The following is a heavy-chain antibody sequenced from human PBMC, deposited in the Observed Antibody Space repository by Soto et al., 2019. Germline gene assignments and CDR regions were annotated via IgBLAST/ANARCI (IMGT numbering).Heavy chain of an antibody. D-gene: IGHD4-17*01. J-gene: IGHJ4*02. Sequence: QVQLQESGPGLVKPSETLSLTCTVSGGSISSYYWSWIRQPPGKGLEWIGYIYYSGSTNYNPSLMSRVTISVDTAKNQFSLKLSSVTAADTAVYYCARHGRGTTVTTRLFFFDYWGQGTLVTVSS. V-gene: IGHV4-59*08. CDR3: ARHGRGTTVTTRLFFFDY. CDR2: IYYSGST. CDR1: GGSISSYY.